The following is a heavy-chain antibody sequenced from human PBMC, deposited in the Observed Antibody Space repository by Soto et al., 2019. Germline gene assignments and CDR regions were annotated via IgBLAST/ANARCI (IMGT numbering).Heavy chain of an antibody. Sequence: QVRLVESGGGVVQPGRSLRLSCAASGFTFSSYGMHWVRQAPGKGLEWVAVIWYDGSNKYYADSVKGRFTISRDNSKNTLYLQMNSLRAEDTAVYYCARGTHYDFWSGLSKDFDYWGQGTLVTVSS. J-gene: IGHJ4*02. CDR3: ARGTHYDFWSGLSKDFDY. D-gene: IGHD3-3*01. CDR1: GFTFSSYG. V-gene: IGHV3-33*01. CDR2: IWYDGSNK.